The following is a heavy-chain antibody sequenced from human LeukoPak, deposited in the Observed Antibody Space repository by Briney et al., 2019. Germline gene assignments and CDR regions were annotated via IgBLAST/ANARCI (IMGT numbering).Heavy chain of an antibody. CDR3: ARELLLTGYYSRGQFDY. D-gene: IGHD3-9*01. Sequence: GGSLRLSCAASGFTFSSYAMHWVRQAPGKGLEWVAVISYDGSNKYYADSVKGRFTISRDNSKNTLYLQMNSLRAEDTAVYYCARELLLTGYYSRGQFDYWGQGTLVTVSS. CDR2: ISYDGSNK. J-gene: IGHJ4*02. CDR1: GFTFSSYA. V-gene: IGHV3-30*04.